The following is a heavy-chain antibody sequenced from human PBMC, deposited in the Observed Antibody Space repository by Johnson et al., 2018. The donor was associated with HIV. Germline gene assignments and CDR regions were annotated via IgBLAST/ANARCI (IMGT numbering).Heavy chain of an antibody. Sequence: EVQLVESGGGLVQPGRSLRLSCIVSGFTFGDYGMSWVRQAPGKGLEWVGFIRSKAYGGTTEYAASVKGRFTISRDDSKSIAYLQMNSLRTEDTAVYYCTRGRSSGWYGTAFDIWGQGTMVTVSS. CDR3: TRGRSSGWYGTAFDI. CDR2: IRSKAYGGTT. J-gene: IGHJ3*02. D-gene: IGHD6-19*01. CDR1: GFTFGDYG. V-gene: IGHV3-49*04.